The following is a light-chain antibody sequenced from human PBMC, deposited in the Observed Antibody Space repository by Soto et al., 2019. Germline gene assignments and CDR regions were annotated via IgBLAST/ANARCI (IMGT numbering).Light chain of an antibody. J-gene: IGKJ4*01. CDR1: QGISSY. Sequence: AIRMTQSPSSFSASTGDRVTITCRASQGISSYLAWYQQKPGKAPKLLIYAASTLQSGVPSRFSGSGSGTDFTLTISCLQSEDFATYYCQQYNMWPPLIFGGGTKVDI. CDR2: AAS. V-gene: IGKV1-8*01. CDR3: QQYNMWPPLI.